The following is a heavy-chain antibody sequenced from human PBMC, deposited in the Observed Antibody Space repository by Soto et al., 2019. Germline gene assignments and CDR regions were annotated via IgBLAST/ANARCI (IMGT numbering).Heavy chain of an antibody. CDR3: ARDVTEEQLAVGAFDI. Sequence: PGGSLRLSCAASGFTFSSYSMNWVRQAPGKGLEWVSSISSSSSYIYYADSVKGRFTISRDNAKNSLYLQMNSLRAEDTAVYYCARDVTEEQLAVGAFDIWGQGTMVTVSS. V-gene: IGHV3-21*01. D-gene: IGHD6-6*01. J-gene: IGHJ3*02. CDR2: ISSSSSYI. CDR1: GFTFSSYS.